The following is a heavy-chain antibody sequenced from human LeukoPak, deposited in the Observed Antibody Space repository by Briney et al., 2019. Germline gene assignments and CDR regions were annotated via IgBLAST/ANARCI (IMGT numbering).Heavy chain of an antibody. J-gene: IGHJ3*02. CDR2: INHSGST. Sequence: SETLSLTCAVYGGSFSGYYWSWIRQPPGKGLEWIGEINHSGSTNYNPSLKSRVTISVDTSKNQFSLKLSSVTAADTAVYYCARDPSLRGGDFAFDIWGQGTMVTVSS. V-gene: IGHV4-34*01. CDR3: ARDPSLRGGDFAFDI. CDR1: GGSFSGYY. D-gene: IGHD2-21*02.